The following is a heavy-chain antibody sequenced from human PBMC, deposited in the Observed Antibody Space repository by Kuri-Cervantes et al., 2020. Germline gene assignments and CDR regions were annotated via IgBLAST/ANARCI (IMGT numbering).Heavy chain of an antibody. CDR1: GFPFSGYW. Sequence: ETLSLTCAASGFPFSGYWMTWVRQAPGKGLEWVANIKQDGSEKYYVDSVKGRFTISRDNAKNSLYLQMNSLRAEDTAVYYCASRRRLVGATDYWGQGTLVTVSS. CDR2: IKQDGSEK. J-gene: IGHJ4*02. D-gene: IGHD1-26*01. CDR3: ASRRRLVGATDY. V-gene: IGHV3-7*01.